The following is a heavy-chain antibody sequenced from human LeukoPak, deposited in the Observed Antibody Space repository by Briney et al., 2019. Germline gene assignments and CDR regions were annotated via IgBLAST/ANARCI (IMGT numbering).Heavy chain of an antibody. J-gene: IGHJ4*02. CDR3: AKGSYSGDSSPTGDDY. Sequence: PGGSLRLSCAASGFTFNIYSVTWVRQAPGKGLEWVASISSTSSYIYYADSVRGRFTISRDNAQYLAYLQMNSLRAEDTAVYYCAKGSYSGDSSPTGDDYWGQGTLVTVSS. D-gene: IGHD3-10*01. CDR2: ISSTSSYI. V-gene: IGHV3-21*06. CDR1: GFTFNIYS.